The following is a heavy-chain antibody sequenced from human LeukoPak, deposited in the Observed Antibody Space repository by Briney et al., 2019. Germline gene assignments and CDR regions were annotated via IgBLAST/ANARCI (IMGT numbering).Heavy chain of an antibody. CDR2: VYHSGST. CDR3: AKGAGSGYSLPFDY. J-gene: IGHJ4*02. CDR1: GVSISHSY. Sequence: PSETLSLTCTVSGVSISHSYWSWIRQPPGKGLEWIGLVYHSGSTNQNPSLKSRLIISIDTSKNQFSLRLMSVTAADTAVYYCAKGAGSGYSLPFDYWGPGTLVSVSS. D-gene: IGHD3-3*01. V-gene: IGHV4-59*01.